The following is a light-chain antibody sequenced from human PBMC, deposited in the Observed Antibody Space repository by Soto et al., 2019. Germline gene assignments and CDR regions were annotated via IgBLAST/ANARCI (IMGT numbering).Light chain of an antibody. CDR2: RAS. J-gene: IGKJ1*01. V-gene: IGKV3-20*01. CDR3: QQCGSSSWT. CDR1: QSVNNNF. Sequence: EIVLTQSPGTLSLSPGEQATLSCRASQSVNNNFLAWYQQRPDQAPRLLIFRASTRAPGIPARFSGSGSGTDFTLTISRLEPEDFAVYYCQQCGSSSWTFGQGTKVEIK.